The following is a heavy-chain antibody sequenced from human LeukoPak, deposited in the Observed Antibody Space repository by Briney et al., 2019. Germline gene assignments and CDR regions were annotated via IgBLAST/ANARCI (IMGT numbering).Heavy chain of an antibody. CDR2: ISGSGGST. Sequence: SGGSLRPPCAASGFTFSSYGMSWVRQAPGKGLEWVSAISGSGGSTYYADSVKGRFTISRDNSKNTLYLQMNSLRAEDTAVYYCAKDPGRMIQLWLGRWFDPWGQGTLVTVSS. CDR3: AKDPGRMIQLWLGRWFDP. J-gene: IGHJ5*02. D-gene: IGHD5-18*01. V-gene: IGHV3-23*01. CDR1: GFTFSSYG.